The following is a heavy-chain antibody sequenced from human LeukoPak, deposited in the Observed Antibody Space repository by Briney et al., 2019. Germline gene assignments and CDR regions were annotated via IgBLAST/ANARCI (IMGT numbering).Heavy chain of an antibody. CDR3: ARDDKSFGTSAFDL. Sequence: TSETLSLTCIVSGGSINNSDYSWNWIRQHPGKGLEWIGYIYSSGSPYYKPSLKSRVTISIDTSKNQFSLKLSSVTAADTAMYYCARDDKSFGTSAFDLWGQGTMVTVSS. CDR1: GGSINNSDYS. V-gene: IGHV4-31*03. D-gene: IGHD1-1*01. CDR2: IYSSGSP. J-gene: IGHJ3*01.